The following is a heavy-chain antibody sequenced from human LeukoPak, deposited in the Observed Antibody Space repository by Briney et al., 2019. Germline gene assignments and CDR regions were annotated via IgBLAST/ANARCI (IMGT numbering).Heavy chain of an antibody. CDR2: ISSSSSYI. CDR3: ARRSGIAVAGAFDY. CDR1: GFTLSGHS. V-gene: IGHV3-21*04. D-gene: IGHD6-19*01. Sequence: GGSLRLSCVVSGFTLSGHSINWVRQAPGKGLEWVSSISSSSSYIYYTDSVKGRFTISRDNAKNSLFLQMNSLRAEDTAVYYCARRSGIAVAGAFDYWGQGTLVTVSS. J-gene: IGHJ4*02.